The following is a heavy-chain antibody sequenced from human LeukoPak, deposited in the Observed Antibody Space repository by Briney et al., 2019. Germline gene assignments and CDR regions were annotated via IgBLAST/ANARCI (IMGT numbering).Heavy chain of an antibody. D-gene: IGHD2-2*01. CDR3: ARMKYCSSTSCYYFDY. J-gene: IGHJ4*02. CDR1: GYTFTSYD. V-gene: IGHV1-8*01. CDR2: MNPNSGNT. Sequence: GASVKVSCKASGYTFTSYDINWVRQATGQGLEWMGWMNPNSGNTGYAQKFQGRVTMTRNTSISTAYMELSSLRSEDTAVYYCARMKYCSSTSCYYFDYWGQGTLVTVSS.